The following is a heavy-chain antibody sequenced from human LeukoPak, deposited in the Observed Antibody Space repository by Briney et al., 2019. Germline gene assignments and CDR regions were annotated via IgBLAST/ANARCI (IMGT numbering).Heavy chain of an antibody. D-gene: IGHD2-2*01. CDR2: VKSKTVGGTT. CDR3: TTDYCTSTTCYLNY. CDR1: GFTFSNAW. V-gene: IGHV3-15*07. Sequence: GGSLRLSCAASGFTFSNAWMNWVRQAPGMGLEWVGRVKSKTVGGTTDYAAPVKGRFTISRDDSENTLYLQMNSLKTEDTAVYYCTTDYCTSTTCYLNYWGQGTLVTVSS. J-gene: IGHJ4*02.